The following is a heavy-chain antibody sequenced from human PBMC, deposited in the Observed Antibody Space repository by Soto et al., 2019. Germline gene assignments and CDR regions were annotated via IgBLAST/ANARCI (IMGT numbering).Heavy chain of an antibody. CDR3: AGGTASNQEALVI. J-gene: IGHJ3*02. V-gene: IGHV3-11*06. CDR1: GFSLSDYY. D-gene: IGHD1-26*01. CDR2: ISSSSSYT. Sequence: GGTLRLSCAASGFSLSDYYMSWIRQAPGKGLEWVSYISSSSSYTNYADSVKGRFTISRDNAKNSLYLQMNSLRAEDTAVYYCAGGTASNQEALVIWGPGTLVTV.